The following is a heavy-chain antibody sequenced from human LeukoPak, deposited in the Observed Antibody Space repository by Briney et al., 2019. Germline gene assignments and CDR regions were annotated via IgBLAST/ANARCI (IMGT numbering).Heavy chain of an antibody. J-gene: IGHJ2*01. CDR3: ARFPRAGYWAQYWYFDL. D-gene: IGHD3-9*01. V-gene: IGHV3-21*06. Sequence: SVKGRFIISRDNAKDSLYLQMNSLRAEDTAVYYCARFPRAGYWAQYWYFDLWGRGTLVTVSS.